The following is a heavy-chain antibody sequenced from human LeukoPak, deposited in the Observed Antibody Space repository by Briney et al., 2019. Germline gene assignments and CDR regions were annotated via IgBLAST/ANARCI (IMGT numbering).Heavy chain of an antibody. V-gene: IGHV1-2*02. Sequence: ASVKVSCKASGYTFTRYYMHWVRQAPGQGIEWMGWINPNSGGTNYAQKFQGRVTMTRDTSISTAYMELSRLRYDDTAVYYCARDSKYSSGWYGRHYYYMDVWGKGTTVTMSS. D-gene: IGHD6-19*01. CDR2: INPNSGGT. CDR3: ARDSKYSSGWYGRHYYYMDV. CDR1: GYTFTRYY. J-gene: IGHJ6*03.